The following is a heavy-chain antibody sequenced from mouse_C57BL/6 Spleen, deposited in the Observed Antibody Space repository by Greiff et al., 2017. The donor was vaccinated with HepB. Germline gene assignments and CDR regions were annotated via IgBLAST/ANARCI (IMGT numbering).Heavy chain of an antibody. V-gene: IGHV1-64*01. J-gene: IGHJ4*01. Sequence: QVHVKQSGAELVKPGASVKLSCKASGYTFTSYWMHWVKQRPGQGLEWIGMIHPNSGSTNYNEKFKSKATLTVDKSSSTAYMQLSSLTSEDSAVYYCARPGGGKGAMDYWGQGTSVTVSS. CDR1: GYTFTSYW. CDR3: ARPGGGKGAMDY. D-gene: IGHD2-1*01. CDR2: IHPNSGST.